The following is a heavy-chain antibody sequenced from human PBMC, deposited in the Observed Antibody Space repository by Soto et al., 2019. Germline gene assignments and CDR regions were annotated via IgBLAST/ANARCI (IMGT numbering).Heavy chain of an antibody. D-gene: IGHD4-17*01. CDR2: IHYNGNT. CDR1: GGSISSYY. CDR3: ARLTTVTTYFDY. V-gene: IGHV4-59*01. Sequence: SETLSLTCTVSGGSISSYYWSLIRQPPGKGLEWIGYIHYNGNTNYNPSLKSRVTISIDTSKNQFSLELRSVTAADTAVYYCARLTTVTTYFDYWGQETLVTVSS. J-gene: IGHJ4*02.